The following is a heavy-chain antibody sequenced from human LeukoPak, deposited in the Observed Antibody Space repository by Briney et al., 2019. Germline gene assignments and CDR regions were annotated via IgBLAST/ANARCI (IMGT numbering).Heavy chain of an antibody. D-gene: IGHD1-26*01. J-gene: IGHJ6*02. CDR1: GYTFTSYG. V-gene: IGHV1-18*01. CDR3: ARVKLLRADYYYYGMDV. CDR2: ISAYNGNT. Sequence: ASVKVSCKASGYTFTSYGISWVRQAPGQGLEWMGWISAYNGNTNYAQKFQGRVTITADESTSTAYMELSSLRSEDTAVYYCARVKLLRADYYYYGMDVWGQGTTVTVSS.